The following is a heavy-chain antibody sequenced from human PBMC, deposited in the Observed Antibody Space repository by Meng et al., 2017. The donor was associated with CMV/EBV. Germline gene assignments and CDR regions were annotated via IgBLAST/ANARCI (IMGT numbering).Heavy chain of an antibody. CDR3: ARDYVRTAMVTRYYFDY. D-gene: IGHD4-23*01. Sequence: LTFSSYGMIWVRQAPGKGLEWLSSITSTSAFIYYADSVKGRFTISRDNAKNSLYLQMNSLRAEDTAVYYCARDYVRTAMVTRYYFDYWGQGTLVTVSS. J-gene: IGHJ4*02. CDR2: ITSTSAFI. V-gene: IGHV3-21*01. CDR1: LTFSSYG.